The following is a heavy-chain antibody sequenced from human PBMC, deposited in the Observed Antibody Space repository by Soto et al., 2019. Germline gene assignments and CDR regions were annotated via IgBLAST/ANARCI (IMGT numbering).Heavy chain of an antibody. CDR1: GYTFTNYD. D-gene: IGHD3-22*01. J-gene: IGHJ4*02. CDR2: MSPNSGNT. CDR3: ATIYDSSEKPFDY. V-gene: IGHV1-8*01. Sequence: ASVKVSCKASGYTFTNYDINWVRQATGQGLEWMGWMSPNSGNTGYAQKFQGRVTMTRDTSTSTAYMELSRLRSDDTAVYYCATIYDSSEKPFDYWGQGTLVTVSS.